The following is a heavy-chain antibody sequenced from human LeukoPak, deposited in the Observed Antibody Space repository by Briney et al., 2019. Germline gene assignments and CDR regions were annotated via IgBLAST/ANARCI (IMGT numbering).Heavy chain of an antibody. CDR1: GFTFSNAW. D-gene: IGHD3-10*01. V-gene: IGHV3-15*01. CDR2: IKSKTDGCTT. J-gene: IGHJ5*02. CDR3: TTDRVLLWFGELLYWFDP. Sequence: GGSLRLSCAASGFTFSNAWMSWVRQAPGKGLEWVGRIKSKTDGCTTDYAAPVKGRFTISRDDSKNMLYLQMNSLKTEDTAVYYCTTDRVLLWFGELLYWFDPWGQGTLVTVSS.